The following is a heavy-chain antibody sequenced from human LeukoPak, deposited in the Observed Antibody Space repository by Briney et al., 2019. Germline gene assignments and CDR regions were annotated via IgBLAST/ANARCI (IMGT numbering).Heavy chain of an antibody. CDR3: ARDRGPYVAISNNWLVP. J-gene: IGHJ5*02. Sequence: GGSLRLSCEASGFTFRLSAMNWVRQAPGKGPEWVSSITGFGTDTYYADSVKGRFTVSRDNSKSTLYLQMNSLRAEDTAVYYCARDRGPYVAISNNWLVPWGQATLVTVSS. CDR2: ITGFGTDT. D-gene: IGHD3-10*02. CDR1: GFTFRLSA. V-gene: IGHV3-23*01.